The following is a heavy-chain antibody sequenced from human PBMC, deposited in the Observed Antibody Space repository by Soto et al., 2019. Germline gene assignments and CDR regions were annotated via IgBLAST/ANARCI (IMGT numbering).Heavy chain of an antibody. CDR2: IKSKTDGGTT. D-gene: IGHD3-3*01. CDR3: TKVGLRFLECFPKGDFDN. V-gene: IGHV3-15*07. CDR1: GFTFSNAW. Sequence: GGSLRLSCAASGFTFSNAWMNWVRQAPGKGLEWVGRIKSKTDGGTTDYAAPVKGRFTISRDDSKNTLYLQMNSLKTEDTAVYYFTKVGLRFLECFPKGDFDNGGEETLFTFPS. J-gene: IGHJ4*02.